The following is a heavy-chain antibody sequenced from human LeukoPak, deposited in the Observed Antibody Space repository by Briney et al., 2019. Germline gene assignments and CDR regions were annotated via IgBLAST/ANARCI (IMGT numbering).Heavy chain of an antibody. CDR1: GFTVSSNY. CDR2: IYSGGNT. Sequence: PGGSLRLSFAAPGFTVSSNYMSWFRQAPGKGLEWASVIYSGGNTYYADSVKGRFTISRDNSKNTLYLQMNSLRAEDTAVYYCARGDYGDYSGGYYFDYWGQGTLVTVSS. J-gene: IGHJ4*02. D-gene: IGHD4-17*01. CDR3: ARGDYGDYSGGYYFDY. V-gene: IGHV3-53*01.